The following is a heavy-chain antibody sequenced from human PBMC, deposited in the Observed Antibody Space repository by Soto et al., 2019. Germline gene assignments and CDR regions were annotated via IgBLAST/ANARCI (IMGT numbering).Heavy chain of an antibody. V-gene: IGHV3-74*01. CDR2: INTDESNR. D-gene: IGHD1-26*01. J-gene: IGHJ5*02. Sequence: GESLKISCAASGFTFSSYWMHWVRQAPGKGLMWVSRINTDESNRNYADSVKGRFTVSRDNAKNTLYLQMNSLRADDTAVYYCARESSGVPNWFDPWGQGTLVTVSS. CDR1: GFTFSSYW. CDR3: ARESSGVPNWFDP.